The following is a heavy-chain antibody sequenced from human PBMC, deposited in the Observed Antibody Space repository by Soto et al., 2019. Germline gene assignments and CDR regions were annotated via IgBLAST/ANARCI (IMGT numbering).Heavy chain of an antibody. CDR1: GFTFSSYW. J-gene: IGHJ3*02. CDR2: IKQDGSEK. CDR3: ARDQKGWEPPPEAFDI. Sequence: LRLSCAASGFTFSSYWVSWVRQAPGKGLEWVANIKQDGSEKYYVDSVKGRFAISRDNAKNSLYLQMNSLRAEDTAVYYCARDQKGWEPPPEAFDIWGQGTMVTVSS. V-gene: IGHV3-7*03. D-gene: IGHD1-26*01.